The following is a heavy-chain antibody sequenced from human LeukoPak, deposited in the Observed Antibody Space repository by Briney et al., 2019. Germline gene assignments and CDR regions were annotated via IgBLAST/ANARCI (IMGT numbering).Heavy chain of an antibody. CDR1: GFTFSDYY. D-gene: IGHD4/OR15-4a*01. Sequence: EGSLRLSCAASGFTFSDYYMSWIRQAPGKGLEWVSYISSSGSTIYYADSVKGRFTIHRDNAKHSLYLQMNSLRAEDTAVYYCERDDLSANPDYWGQGTLVTVSS. CDR3: ERDDLSANPDY. CDR2: ISSSGSTI. V-gene: IGHV3-11*04. J-gene: IGHJ4*02.